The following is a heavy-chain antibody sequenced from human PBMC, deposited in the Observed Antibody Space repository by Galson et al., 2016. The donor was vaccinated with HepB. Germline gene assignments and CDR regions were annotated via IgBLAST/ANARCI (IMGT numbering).Heavy chain of an antibody. Sequence: SLRLSCAASGLTFSSYWLNWVRQAPGKGLVWVSRINNDGSNTTYADSVKGRFTISRDNAKNTLYLQMNSLRAEDTAVYYCARPGYCSGSSCYVPFDIWGQGTMATVSS. CDR3: ARPGYCSGSSCYVPFDI. V-gene: IGHV3-74*03. CDR2: INNDGSNT. CDR1: GLTFSSYW. D-gene: IGHD2-15*01. J-gene: IGHJ3*02.